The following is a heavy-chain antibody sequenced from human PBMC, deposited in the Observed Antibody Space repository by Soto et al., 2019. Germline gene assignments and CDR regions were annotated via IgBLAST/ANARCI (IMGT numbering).Heavy chain of an antibody. V-gene: IGHV4-31*03. CDR2: IYYSGST. CDR3: ARKSHYYGSGGYYSFDY. D-gene: IGHD3-10*01. Sequence: HSYTLAITCTVSSGSISSGGYYGSWINQHPGKGLEWIGYIYYSGSTYYNPSLKSRVTISVDTSKNQFSLKLSSVTAADTAVYYCARKSHYYGSGGYYSFDYWGQGTLVTVSS. CDR1: SGSISSGGYY. J-gene: IGHJ4*02.